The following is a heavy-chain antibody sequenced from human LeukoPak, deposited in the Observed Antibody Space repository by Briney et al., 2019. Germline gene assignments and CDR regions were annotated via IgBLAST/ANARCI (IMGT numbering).Heavy chain of an antibody. CDR1: GGSISSYY. Sequence: SETLSLTCTVSGGSISSYYWSWIRQPPGKGLEWIGYIYYSGSTNYNPSLKSRVSISVDTSKNQFSLKLSSVTAADTAVYYCARVDPDSSSTLEVFDYWGQGTLVTVSS. CDR2: IYYSGST. D-gene: IGHD6-6*01. CDR3: ARVDPDSSSTLEVFDY. V-gene: IGHV4-59*01. J-gene: IGHJ4*02.